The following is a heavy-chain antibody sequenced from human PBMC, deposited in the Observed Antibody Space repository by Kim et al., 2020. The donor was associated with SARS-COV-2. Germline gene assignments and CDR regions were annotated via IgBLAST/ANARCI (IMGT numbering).Heavy chain of an antibody. V-gene: IGHV1-58*01. CDR1: GFTFTSSA. CDR2: IVVGSGNT. J-gene: IGHJ6*02. Sequence: SVKVSCKASGFTFTSSAVQWVRQARGQRLEWIGWIVVGSGNTNYAQKFQERVTITRDMSTSTAYMELSSLRSEDTAVYYCAAQSYYYYGMDVWGQGTTVTVSS. CDR3: AAQSYYYYGMDV.